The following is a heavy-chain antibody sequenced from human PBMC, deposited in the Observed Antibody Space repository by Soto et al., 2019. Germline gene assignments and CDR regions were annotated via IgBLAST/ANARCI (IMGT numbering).Heavy chain of an antibody. CDR3: AKGDTAMPRVGFDM. V-gene: IGHV3-23*01. Sequence: GGSLRRSCAASGFTFSSYTMSWVRQAPGKGLERVSGISTSGGSTYYADSVKGRFTISRDKSKNTLYLQMKSLRAADTGVYYCAKGDTAMPRVGFDMWGQGTMVTVSS. J-gene: IGHJ3*02. D-gene: IGHD5-18*01. CDR1: GFTFSSYT. CDR2: ISTSGGST.